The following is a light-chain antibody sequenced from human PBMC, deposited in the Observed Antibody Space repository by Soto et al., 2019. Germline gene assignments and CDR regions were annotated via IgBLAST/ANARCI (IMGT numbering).Light chain of an antibody. J-gene: IGKJ2*01. V-gene: IGKV2-28*01. CDR3: MQALQSYP. Sequence: DIVMTQSPLSLPFTPGEPASISSRSSQSLLHRNGYNYLDWYLQKPGQSPQLLIYLGSNRASGVPDRFSGSGPGTDFTLKISRVDAEDVWVYYCMQALQSYPFGHGTKLEIK. CDR2: LGS. CDR1: QSLLHRNGYNY.